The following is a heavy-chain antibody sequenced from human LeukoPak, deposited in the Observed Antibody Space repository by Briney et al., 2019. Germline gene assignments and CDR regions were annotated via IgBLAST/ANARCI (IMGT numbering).Heavy chain of an antibody. D-gene: IGHD1-1*01. V-gene: IGHV3-21*01. CDR1: GFYFSGYS. J-gene: IGHJ6*03. Sequence: GESLKISCGASGFYFSGYSMNWVRQAPGKGLEWVASINSGSTYMYYGDSVKGRFTTSRDNAKNSLHLQMDSLRVEDTAVYFCARVEATTGRNYHYYYMDVWGKGTTVTV. CDR3: ARVEATTGRNYHYYYMDV. CDR2: INSGSTYM.